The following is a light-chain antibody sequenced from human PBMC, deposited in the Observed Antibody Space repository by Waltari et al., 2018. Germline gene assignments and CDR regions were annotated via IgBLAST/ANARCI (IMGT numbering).Light chain of an antibody. CDR1: QSVSSN. Sequence: EIVMTQSPATLSVSPGERATLSCRASQSVSSNLAWYQQRPGRAPRLLIYAASARATGIPARFSGSGSGTEFTLTISSLQSEDVAVYYCQQYYSAPLTFGGGTKVEIK. J-gene: IGKJ4*01. V-gene: IGKV3-15*01. CDR2: AAS. CDR3: QQYYSAPLT.